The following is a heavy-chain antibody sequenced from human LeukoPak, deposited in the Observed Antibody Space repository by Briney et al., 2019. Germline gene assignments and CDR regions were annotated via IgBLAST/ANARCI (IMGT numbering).Heavy chain of an antibody. CDR1: GGSISSYY. J-gene: IGHJ6*02. Sequence: SETLSLTCTVSGGSISSYYWSWNRQPPGKGLEWIGYIYYSGSTNYNPSLKSRVTISVDTSKNQFSLKLSSVTAADTAVYYCARQGVYGMDVWGQGTTVTVSS. CDR3: ARQGVYGMDV. V-gene: IGHV4-59*08. CDR2: IYYSGST. D-gene: IGHD6-13*01.